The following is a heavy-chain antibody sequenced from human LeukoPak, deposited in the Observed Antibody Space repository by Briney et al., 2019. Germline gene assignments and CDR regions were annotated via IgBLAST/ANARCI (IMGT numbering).Heavy chain of an antibody. CDR3: ARDTYDSSGYHFYYMDV. CDR1: GFTFSTYW. D-gene: IGHD3-22*01. V-gene: IGHV3-7*01. CDR2: IKQDGSEK. Sequence: PGGSLRPSCAASGFTFSTYWMSWVRQAPGKGLEWVANIKQDGSEKHYGDSVRGRFTISRDNAKNSLYLQMNSLRAEDTALYFCARDTYDSSGYHFYYMDVWGKGTTVTVSS. J-gene: IGHJ6*03.